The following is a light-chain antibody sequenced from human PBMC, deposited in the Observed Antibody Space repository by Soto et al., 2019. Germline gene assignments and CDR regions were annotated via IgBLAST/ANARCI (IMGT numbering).Light chain of an antibody. J-gene: IGLJ7*01. CDR3: SSYTTSDTVI. CDR1: SSDVGDYDY. Sequence: SVLTQPASVSGSPGQSITISCTGTSSDVGDYDYVSWYQQHPGKAPKLMIYEVTNRPSGVSNRFSGSKSGHTASLTISGLQAGDEADYYCSSYTTSDTVIFGGGTQLTVL. V-gene: IGLV2-14*01. CDR2: EVT.